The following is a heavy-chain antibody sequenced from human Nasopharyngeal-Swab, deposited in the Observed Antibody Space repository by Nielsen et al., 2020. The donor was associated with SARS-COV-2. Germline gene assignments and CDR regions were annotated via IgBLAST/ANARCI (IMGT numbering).Heavy chain of an antibody. CDR2: IRYDGSNK. V-gene: IGHV3-30*02. Sequence: GGSLRLSCAASGFTFSSYGMHWVRHAPGKGLEWVAFIRYDGSNKYYADSVKGRFTISRDNSKNTLYLQMNSLRAEDTAVYYCAKDGDRDGYGDFCLDYWGQGTLVTVSS. CDR1: GFTFSSYG. D-gene: IGHD4-17*01. J-gene: IGHJ4*02. CDR3: AKDGDRDGYGDFCLDY.